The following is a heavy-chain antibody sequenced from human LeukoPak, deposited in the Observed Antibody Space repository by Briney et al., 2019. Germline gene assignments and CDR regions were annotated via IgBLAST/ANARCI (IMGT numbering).Heavy chain of an antibody. Sequence: SETLSLTCTVSGGSISSYYWSWIRQPPGKGLEWIGYVYNSGSTNCNPSLKSRVTISVDTSKNQFSLKLSSVTAADTAMYYCARGSAAMIIWLDYWGQGTLVTVSS. V-gene: IGHV4-59*01. D-gene: IGHD5-18*01. CDR2: VYNSGST. J-gene: IGHJ4*02. CDR3: ARGSAAMIIWLDY. CDR1: GGSISSYY.